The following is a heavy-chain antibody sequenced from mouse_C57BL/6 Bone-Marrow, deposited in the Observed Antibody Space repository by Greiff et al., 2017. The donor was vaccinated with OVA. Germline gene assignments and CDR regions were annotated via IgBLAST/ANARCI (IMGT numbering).Heavy chain of an antibody. D-gene: IGHD1-1*01. V-gene: IGHV1-82*01. CDR2: IYPGDGDT. CDR3: ARDITTVVPFAY. J-gene: IGHJ3*01. CDR1: GYAFSSSW. Sequence: QVQLQQSGPELVKPGASVKISCKASGYAFSSSWMNWVKQRPGKGLEWIGRIYPGDGDTNYNGKFKGKATLTADKSSSTAYMQLSSLTSEDSAVYFCARDITTVVPFAYWGQGTLVTVSA.